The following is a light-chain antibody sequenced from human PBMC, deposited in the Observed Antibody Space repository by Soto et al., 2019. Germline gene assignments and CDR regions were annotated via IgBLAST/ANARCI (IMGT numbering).Light chain of an antibody. CDR3: QQYNSYAT. Sequence: DIQMTQSPSTLSASVGDRVTITFRASQSISNWLAWYQQRPGKAPKLLIYKASSLESGVPSRFSGSGSGTEFTLTISSLQPDDFATYYCQQYNSYATFGQGTRLE. J-gene: IGKJ5*01. CDR1: QSISNW. V-gene: IGKV1-5*03. CDR2: KAS.